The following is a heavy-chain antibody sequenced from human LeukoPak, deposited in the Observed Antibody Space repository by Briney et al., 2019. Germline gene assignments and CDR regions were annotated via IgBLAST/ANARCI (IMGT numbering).Heavy chain of an antibody. D-gene: IGHD3-22*01. V-gene: IGHV3-23*01. CDR3: AKERYYYDSSGYSHFDY. CDR1: GFTFSSYG. Sequence: PGGSLRLSCAASGFTFSSYGMSWVRQAPGKGLEWVSAISGSGGSTYCADSVKGRFTISRDNSKNTLYLQMNSLRAEDTAVYYCAKERYYYDSSGYSHFDYWGQGTLVTVSS. CDR2: ISGSGGST. J-gene: IGHJ4*02.